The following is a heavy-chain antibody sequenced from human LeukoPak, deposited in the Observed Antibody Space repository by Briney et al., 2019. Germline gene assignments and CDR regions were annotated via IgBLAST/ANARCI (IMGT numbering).Heavy chain of an antibody. J-gene: IGHJ4*02. CDR1: GFSFSTYG. CDR2: VSASGGRT. Sequence: PPGGSLRLSCAASGFSFSTYGMSWVRQTPGKGLEWVSRVSASGGRTYYADSVKGRFTISRDNSKNTLYLQMNSLRAEDTAVYYCAKAFVYDFWSGWHFDYWGQGTLVTVSS. D-gene: IGHD3-3*01. V-gene: IGHV3-23*01. CDR3: AKAFVYDFWSGWHFDY.